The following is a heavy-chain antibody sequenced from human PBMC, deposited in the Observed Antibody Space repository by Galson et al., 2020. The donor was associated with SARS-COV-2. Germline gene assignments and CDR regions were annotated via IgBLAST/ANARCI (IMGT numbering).Heavy chain of an antibody. CDR3: AKATRTSWATFDS. Sequence: GGSLRLSCAASGFTFSSYAMNWVRQAPGKGLEWVSDIDNGGGATYYADSVRGRFTSSRDNSKNTLYLQMNSLRAEDTAVYFCAKATRTSWATFDSWGQGILVTVSS. J-gene: IGHJ4*02. D-gene: IGHD7-27*01. V-gene: IGHV3-23*01. CDR2: IDNGGGAT. CDR1: GFTFSSYA.